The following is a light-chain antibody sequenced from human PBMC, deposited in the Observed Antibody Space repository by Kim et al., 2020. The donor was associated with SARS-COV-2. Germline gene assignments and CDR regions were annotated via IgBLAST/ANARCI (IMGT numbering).Light chain of an antibody. CDR2: GYS. V-gene: IGLV1-40*01. CDR3: QSFDSSMSGFGV. J-gene: IGLJ2*01. CDR1: SSNVGASYD. Sequence: GTIACKGSSSNVGASYDEHRYQGLPGTDPAPLSYGYSIRPSGVPDRFPVSESGPSAYRALTGLQAEDEADYYCQSFDSSMSGFGVFGGGTQLTVL.